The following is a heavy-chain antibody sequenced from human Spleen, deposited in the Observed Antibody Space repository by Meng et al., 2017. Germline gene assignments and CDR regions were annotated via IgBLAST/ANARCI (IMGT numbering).Heavy chain of an antibody. CDR3: AKRGEDFLGASFAFDV. Sequence: GSLRLSCAVYGGSFSGYYWSWIRQPPGKGLEWIGEINHSGSTYYNPSLKSRVTISVDTSKNQFSLKLGSVTAADTAVYYCAKRGEDFLGASFAFDVWGQGPLVTVSS. CDR2: INHSGST. CDR1: GGSFSGYY. J-gene: IGHJ3*01. V-gene: IGHV4-34*01. D-gene: IGHD1-26*01.